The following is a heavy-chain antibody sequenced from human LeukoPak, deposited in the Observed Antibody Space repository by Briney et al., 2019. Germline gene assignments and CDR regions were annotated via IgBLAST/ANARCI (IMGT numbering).Heavy chain of an antibody. CDR2: IYYSGST. CDR3: ARDVGGWYDY. V-gene: IGHV4-59*01. J-gene: IGHJ4*02. Sequence: PSETLSLTCTVSGGSISSYYWSWIRQPPGKELEWIGYIYYSGSTNYNPSLKSRVTISVDTSKNQFSLKLRSVTAADTAVYYCARDVGGWYDYWGQGTLVTVSS. CDR1: GGSISSYY. D-gene: IGHD6-19*01.